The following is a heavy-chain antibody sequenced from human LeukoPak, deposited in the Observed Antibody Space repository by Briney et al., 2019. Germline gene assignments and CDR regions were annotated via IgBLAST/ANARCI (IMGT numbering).Heavy chain of an antibody. CDR2: INGNGGST. J-gene: IGHJ4*02. D-gene: IGHD6-19*01. CDR1: GFTFSSYA. V-gene: IGHV3-23*01. CDR3: AKSRSGWYVFDY. Sequence: SGGSLRLSCAASGFTFSSYAMSWVRQAPGKGLEWVTVINGNGGSTYYADSVKGRFTISRDNSKNTLYLQMNSLRAEDTAVYYCAKSRSGWYVFDYWGQGTLVTVSS.